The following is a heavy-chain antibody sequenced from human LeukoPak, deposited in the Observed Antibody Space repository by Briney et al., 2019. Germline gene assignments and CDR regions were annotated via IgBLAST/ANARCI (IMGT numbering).Heavy chain of an antibody. Sequence: SETLSLTCAVYGGSFSGYYWSWIRQPPGKGLEWIGEINHSGSTNYNPSLKSRVTVSVDTSKNQFSLKLSSMTAADTAVYYCARGANDSNERAFDYWGQGTLVTVSS. CDR2: INHSGST. CDR3: ARGANDSNERAFDY. J-gene: IGHJ4*02. D-gene: IGHD1-1*01. V-gene: IGHV4-34*01. CDR1: GGSFSGYY.